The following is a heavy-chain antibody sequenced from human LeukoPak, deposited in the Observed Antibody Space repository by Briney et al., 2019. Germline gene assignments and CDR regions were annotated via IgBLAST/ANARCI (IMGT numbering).Heavy chain of an antibody. CDR3: AKDRSYGSGDYMDV. J-gene: IGHJ6*03. CDR2: ISSSGSTI. CDR1: GFTFSSYE. D-gene: IGHD3-10*01. Sequence: PGGSLRLSCAASGFTFSSYEMNWVRPAPGKGLEWVSYISSSGSTIYYADSVKGRFTISRDNAKNSLYLQMNSLRAEDTALYYCAKDRSYGSGDYMDVWGKGTTVTISS. V-gene: IGHV3-48*03.